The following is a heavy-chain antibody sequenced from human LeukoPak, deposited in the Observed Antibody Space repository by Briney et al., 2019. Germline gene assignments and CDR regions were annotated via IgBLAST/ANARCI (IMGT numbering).Heavy chain of an antibody. CDR2: IYHSGTT. J-gene: IGHJ5*02. CDR1: GYSISSGYY. CDR3: ARAYSSSWYWNWFDP. V-gene: IGHV4-38-2*02. D-gene: IGHD6-13*01. Sequence: PSETLSLTCTVSGYSISSGYYWGWIRQAPGKGLEWIGNIYHSGTTYYNPSLKSRVTVSMEPSKNPFSLKVNSLTPADTAFYYCARAYSSSWYWNWFDPSGQGTLVTVSS.